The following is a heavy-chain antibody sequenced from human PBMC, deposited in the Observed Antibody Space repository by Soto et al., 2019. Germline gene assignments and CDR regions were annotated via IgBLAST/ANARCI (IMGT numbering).Heavy chain of an antibody. CDR2: ISASGGGT. V-gene: IGHV3-23*01. CDR1: GFTFRIYA. CDR3: AIFELIDY. D-gene: IGHD1-1*01. J-gene: IGHJ4*02. Sequence: EVQLLESGGGLVQPGGSLSLSCAASGFTFRIYAMSWVRQAPGKGLEWVSAISASGGGTYYADSVKGRFTISRDNSKITLYLQMDSLRAEDTAVYYCAIFELIDYWGQGTLVTVSS.